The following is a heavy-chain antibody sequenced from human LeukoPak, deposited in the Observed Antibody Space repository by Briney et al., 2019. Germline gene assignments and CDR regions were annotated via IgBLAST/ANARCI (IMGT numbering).Heavy chain of an antibody. Sequence: PGGSLRLSCAASGFTFSSYWMHWVRQAPGKGLVWDSRINGDGSSTSYADSVKGRFTISRDNAKNTLYLQMNSLRAEDTAVYYCASPRYSYGVPTDYWGQGTLVTVSS. CDR1: GFTFSSYW. CDR3: ASPRYSYGVPTDY. CDR2: INGDGSST. J-gene: IGHJ4*02. V-gene: IGHV3-74*01. D-gene: IGHD5-24*01.